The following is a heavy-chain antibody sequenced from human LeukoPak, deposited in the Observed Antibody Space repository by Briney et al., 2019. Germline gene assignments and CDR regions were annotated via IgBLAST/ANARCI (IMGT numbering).Heavy chain of an antibody. CDR2: INHSGST. J-gene: IGHJ4*02. Sequence: ETLSLTCAVYGGSFSGYYWSWIRQPPGKGLEWIGEINHSGSTNYNPSLKSRVTISVDTSKNQFSLKLSSVTAADTAVYYCARSGGWTATFWGQGTLVTVSS. CDR3: ARSGGWTATF. D-gene: IGHD6-19*01. CDR1: GGSFSGYY. V-gene: IGHV4-34*01.